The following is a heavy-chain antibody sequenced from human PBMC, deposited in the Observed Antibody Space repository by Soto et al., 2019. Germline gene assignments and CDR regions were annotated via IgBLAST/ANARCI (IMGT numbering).Heavy chain of an antibody. CDR3: AKEVYCSSTCCYYYMDV. V-gene: IGHV3-23*01. D-gene: IGHD2-2*01. Sequence: EVQLSESGGGLVQPGGSLRLSCAASGFTFSSYAMNWVRQAPGKGLEWVSAISGSGGSTYYADSVKGRFTISRDNSKNTLYLQMNSLRAEDTAVYYCAKEVYCSSTCCYYYMDVWGKGTTVTVSS. CDR2: ISGSGGST. J-gene: IGHJ6*03. CDR1: GFTFSSYA.